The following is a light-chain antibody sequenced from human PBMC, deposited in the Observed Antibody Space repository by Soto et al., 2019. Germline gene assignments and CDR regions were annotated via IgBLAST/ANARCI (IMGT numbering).Light chain of an antibody. CDR2: DAS. J-gene: IGKJ5*01. V-gene: IGKV3-15*01. Sequence: ETLMTQSPYTLSVSLGERATLSCRASQSLRSSLAWYQQKPGQAPRLLIYDASTRATGIPARFSGSGSGTDFTLTISGLQSEDFAVYYCQQYKNWPLFGQGTRLEIK. CDR1: QSLRSS. CDR3: QQYKNWPL.